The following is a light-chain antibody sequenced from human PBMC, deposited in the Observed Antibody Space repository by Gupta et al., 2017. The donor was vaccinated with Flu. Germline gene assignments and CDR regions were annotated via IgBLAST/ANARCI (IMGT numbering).Light chain of an antibody. CDR1: QDISNH. V-gene: IGKV1-16*01. CDR2: RAS. CDR3: QQYNKSPYT. Sequence: ASVGDRVTLTCRASQDISNHLGWYQQKPGKAPKSVIFRASVLQTGVPSRFSDRGSGTDFTLTISSLQPEDFAIYYCQQYNKSPYTFGHGTTVDFK. J-gene: IGKJ3*01.